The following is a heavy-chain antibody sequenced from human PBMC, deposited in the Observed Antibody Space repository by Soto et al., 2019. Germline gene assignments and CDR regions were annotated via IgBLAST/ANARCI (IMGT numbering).Heavy chain of an antibody. D-gene: IGHD1-26*01. V-gene: IGHV3-53*01. CDR3: ATDSRNVGIGYFDS. J-gene: IGHJ4*02. CDR1: GFKVGSSY. Sequence: GGSLRLSCAASGFKVGSSYVTWVRQAPGEGLEWVSVIVSGGSTHYADSVTGRFTVSRDVSNNTVYLHMSSLRAEDTAVYFCATDSRNVGIGYFDSWGLGTLVTSPQ. CDR2: IVSGGST.